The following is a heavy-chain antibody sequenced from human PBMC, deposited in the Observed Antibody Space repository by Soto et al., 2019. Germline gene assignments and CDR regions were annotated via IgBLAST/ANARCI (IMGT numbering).Heavy chain of an antibody. J-gene: IGHJ4*01. D-gene: IGHD6-19*01. CDR3: AKEVAVAGDFDY. V-gene: IGHV3-23*01. CDR2: ITGGGGRT. Sequence: LRLSCAASGFTFHTYAMTWVRQAPEKGLEWVSAITGGGGRTYYADSVKGRFTISRDNSKNTLYLQMDSLRPEDTAVYYCAKEVAVAGDFDYWGLGTLVTVSS. CDR1: GFTFHTYA.